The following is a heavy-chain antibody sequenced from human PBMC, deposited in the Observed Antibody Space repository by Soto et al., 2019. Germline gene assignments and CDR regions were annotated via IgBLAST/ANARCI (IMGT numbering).Heavy chain of an antibody. V-gene: IGHV4-61*01. CDR1: GGSVSSGSYY. Sequence: PSETLSLTCTVSGGSVSSGSYYWSWIRQPPGKGLEWIGYIYYSGSTNYNPSLKSRVTISVDTSKNQFSLKLSSVTAADTAVYYCARGVYGDYVGYWGQGTLVTVSS. CDR3: ARGVYGDYVGY. J-gene: IGHJ4*02. CDR2: IYYSGST. D-gene: IGHD4-17*01.